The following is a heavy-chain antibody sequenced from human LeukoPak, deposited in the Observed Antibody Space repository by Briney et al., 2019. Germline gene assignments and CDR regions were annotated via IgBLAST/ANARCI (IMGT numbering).Heavy chain of an antibody. J-gene: IGHJ4*02. CDR3: ASHQYYYGSGSYYIDY. V-gene: IGHV3-21*04. CDR1: GFTFSSYS. CDR2: ISSSSSYI. Sequence: GGSLRLSCAASGFTFSSYSMNWVRQAPGKGLEWVSSISSSSSYIYYADSVKGRFTISRDNAKNSLYLQMNSLRAEDTAVYYCASHQYYYGSGSYYIDYWGQGTLVTVSS. D-gene: IGHD3-10*01.